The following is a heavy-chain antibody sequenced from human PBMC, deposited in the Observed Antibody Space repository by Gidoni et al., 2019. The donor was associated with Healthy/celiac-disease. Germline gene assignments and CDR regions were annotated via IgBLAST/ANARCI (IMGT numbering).Heavy chain of an antibody. V-gene: IGHV3-23*01. CDR2: ISGSGGST. Sequence: EVQLLESGGGLVQPGGSLRLSCAASGFTFSRYAMSWVRQAPGKGLEWVSAISGSGGSTYYADSVKGRFTISRDNSKNTLYLQMNSLRAEDTAVYYCAKHSSHLAVAGDWYFDLWGRGTLVTVSS. CDR3: AKHSSHLAVAGDWYFDL. J-gene: IGHJ2*01. D-gene: IGHD6-19*01. CDR1: GFTFSRYA.